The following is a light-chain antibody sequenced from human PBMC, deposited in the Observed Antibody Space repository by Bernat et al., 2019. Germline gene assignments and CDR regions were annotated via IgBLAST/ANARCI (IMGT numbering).Light chain of an antibody. CDR2: ENN. CDR1: SCTIASSS. J-gene: IGLJ3*02. Sequence: NFMLTQPHSVSESPGKTVTISCTRSSCTIASSSVQWYQQPPGGAPTPVIYENNQRHTWVPDRFSGSIDSSSNSASLTISGLKTEDEADYYCQSYDNSIWVFGGGTRLTVL. V-gene: IGLV6-57*04. CDR3: QSYDNSIWV.